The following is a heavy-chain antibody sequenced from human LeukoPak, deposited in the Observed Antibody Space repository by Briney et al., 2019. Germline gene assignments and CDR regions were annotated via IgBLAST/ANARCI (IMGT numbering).Heavy chain of an antibody. CDR1: GFTFSSYA. D-gene: IGHD3-22*01. J-gene: IGHJ4*02. Sequence: GGSLRLSCAASGFTFSSYAMSWVRQAPGKGLEWVSAISGSGGSTYYADSVKGRFTISRDNSKNTLYPQMNSLRAEDTAVYYCAKDHYDSSGYQNDFDYWGQGTLVTVSS. CDR2: ISGSGGST. CDR3: AKDHYDSSGYQNDFDY. V-gene: IGHV3-23*01.